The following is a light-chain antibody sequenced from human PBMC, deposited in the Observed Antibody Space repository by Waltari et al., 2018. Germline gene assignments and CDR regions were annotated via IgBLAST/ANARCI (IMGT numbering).Light chain of an antibody. J-gene: IGKJ2*01. V-gene: IGKV1-39*01. Sequence: DIQMTQSPSSLSASVGDRVTITCRASQNLRSYLNWYQQKPGKAPNLLIYAASNLQSGIPSRFSGGGSGTDCTLTISSLQPEDSATYYCQQSYSSPPHTFGQGTKLEIK. CDR2: AAS. CDR3: QQSYSSPPHT. CDR1: QNLRSY.